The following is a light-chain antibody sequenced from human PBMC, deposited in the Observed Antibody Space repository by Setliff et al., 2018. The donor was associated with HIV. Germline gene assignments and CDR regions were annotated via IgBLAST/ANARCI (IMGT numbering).Light chain of an antibody. V-gene: IGLV6-57*01. CDR2: ENN. J-gene: IGLJ2*01. CDR3: QSYNSTTGI. CDR1: SGSIASKS. Sequence: NFMLTQPHSVSESPGKTVTISCTRSSGSIASKSVQWYQQRPGSSPTTMIYENNQRPSGVPDRFSGSIDSSSNSASPTISGLTTEDEADYYCQSYNSTTGIFGGGTKVTVL.